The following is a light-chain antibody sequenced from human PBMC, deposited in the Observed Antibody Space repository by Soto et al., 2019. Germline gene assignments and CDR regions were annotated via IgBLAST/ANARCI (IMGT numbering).Light chain of an antibody. CDR2: EDS. Sequence: QSALTQPASVSGSPGQWITISCTGTSSDVGNYNFVPWYQQHPGKAPKVIIYEDSTRPSGVSNRISGSKSGNTASLTISGLQAEDEADYYCCSYAGSSTSWVFGGGTKLTVL. V-gene: IGLV2-23*01. CDR3: CSYAGSSTSWV. CDR1: SSDVGNYNF. J-gene: IGLJ3*02.